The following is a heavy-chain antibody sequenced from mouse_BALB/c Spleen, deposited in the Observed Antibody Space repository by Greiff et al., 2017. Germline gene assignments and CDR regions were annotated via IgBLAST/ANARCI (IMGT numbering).Heavy chain of an antibody. J-gene: IGHJ3*01. CDR2: ISSGSSTI. D-gene: IGHD1-1*01. CDR3: ATLGGTTGFAY. Sequence: EVKLMESGGGLVQPGGSRKLSCAASGFTFSSFGMHWVRQAPEKGLEWVAYISSGSSTIYYADTVKGRFTISRDNPKNTLFLQMTSLRSEDTAMYYCATLGGTTGFAYWGQGTLVTVSA. V-gene: IGHV5-17*02. CDR1: GFTFSSFG.